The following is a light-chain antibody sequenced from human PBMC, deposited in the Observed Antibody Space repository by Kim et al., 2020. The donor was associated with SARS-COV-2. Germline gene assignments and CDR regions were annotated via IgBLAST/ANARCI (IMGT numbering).Light chain of an antibody. CDR1: SSDVGRYIY. Sequence: GQSITISCTGTSSDVGRYIYVSWFQQHPGKAPKLIIYDVSKRPSGVSNRFSGSKSGNTASLTISGLQAEDDADYFCGSYTTSITWVFGGGTQLTVL. CDR2: DVS. V-gene: IGLV2-14*04. J-gene: IGLJ3*02. CDR3: GSYTTSITWV.